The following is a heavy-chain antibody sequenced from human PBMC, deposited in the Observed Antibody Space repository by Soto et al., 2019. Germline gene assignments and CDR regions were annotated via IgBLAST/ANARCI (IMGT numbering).Heavy chain of an antibody. J-gene: IGHJ4*02. D-gene: IGHD6-19*01. Sequence: GGSLRLSCAASGFTFSSYAMSWVRQAPGKGLEWVSAISGSGGSTYYADSVKGRFTISRDNSKNTLYLQMNSLRAEDTAVYYCAKDTGYSSGWYEGYYFDYWGQGTLVTVSS. V-gene: IGHV3-23*01. CDR3: AKDTGYSSGWYEGYYFDY. CDR2: ISGSGGST. CDR1: GFTFSSYA.